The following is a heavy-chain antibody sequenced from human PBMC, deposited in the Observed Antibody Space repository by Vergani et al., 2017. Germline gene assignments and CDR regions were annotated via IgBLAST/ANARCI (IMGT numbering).Heavy chain of an antibody. D-gene: IGHD3-22*01. CDR3: AIDLFMNYYESSGYYDY. CDR2: INPSGGST. Sequence: QVQLVQSGAEVKKPGASVKVSCKASGYTFTSYYMHWVRQSPGQGLEWMGIINPSGGSTSYAQKFQGRVTMTRDTSTSTVYMELSRLRSEDTAVYYCAIDLFMNYYESSGYYDYWGQGTLVTVSS. J-gene: IGHJ4*02. V-gene: IGHV1-46*03. CDR1: GYTFTSYY.